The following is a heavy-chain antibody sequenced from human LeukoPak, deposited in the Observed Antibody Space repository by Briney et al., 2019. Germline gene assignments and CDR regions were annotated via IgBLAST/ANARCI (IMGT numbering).Heavy chain of an antibody. J-gene: IGHJ6*02. D-gene: IGHD5-18*01. V-gene: IGHV1-2*02. CDR1: GYTFTGYY. Sequence: EASVKVSCKACGYTFTGYYMHWVRQAPGQGLEWMGWINPNSGGTNYAQKFQGRVTMTRDTSISTAYMELSRLRSDDTAVYYCARVDTAMDYYYYYGMDVWGQGTTVTVSS. CDR3: ARVDTAMDYYYYYGMDV. CDR2: INPNSGGT.